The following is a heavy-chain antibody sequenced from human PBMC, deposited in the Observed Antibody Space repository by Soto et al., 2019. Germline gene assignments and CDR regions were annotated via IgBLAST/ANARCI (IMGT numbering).Heavy chain of an antibody. Sequence: SETLSLTCTVSGGSISTYYWTWIRQPPGKELEWSGHVFTSGTTTYTPSLKSRVSMSWDTAKNQFSLKLRSVTAADTAVYYGARDSSGFEGCYFDSWGQGSRVTVSS. D-gene: IGHD3-9*01. J-gene: IGHJ4*02. CDR3: ARDSSGFEGCYFDS. V-gene: IGHV4-4*07. CDR1: GGSISTYY. CDR2: VFTSGTT.